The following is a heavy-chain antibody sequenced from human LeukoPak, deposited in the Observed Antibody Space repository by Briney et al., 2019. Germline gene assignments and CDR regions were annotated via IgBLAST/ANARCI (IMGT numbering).Heavy chain of an antibody. CDR2: IWYDGSNK. J-gene: IGHJ4*02. Sequence: PGGSLRLSCAASGFTFSSYGMHWVRQAPGKGLEWVAVIWYDGSNKYYADSVKGRFTISRDNSKNTLYLQMNSLRAEDTAVYYCARDFASSSPASYYFDYWGQGTLVTVSS. CDR1: GFTFSSYG. CDR3: ARDFASSSPASYYFDY. V-gene: IGHV3-33*01. D-gene: IGHD6-6*01.